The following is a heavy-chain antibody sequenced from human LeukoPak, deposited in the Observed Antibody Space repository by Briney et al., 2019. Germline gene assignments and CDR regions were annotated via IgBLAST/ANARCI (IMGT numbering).Heavy chain of an antibody. CDR1: GFTFSSYW. V-gene: IGHV3-74*01. CDR3: ARGSRWLHKAGDY. J-gene: IGHJ4*02. Sequence: GGSLRLSCAASGFTFSSYWMHWVRQAPGKGLVWVSRINTDGSSTSYADSVKGRFTISRDNAKNTLYLQMNSLRAEDTAVYYCARGSRWLHKAGDYWGQGTLVTVSS. CDR2: INTDGSST. D-gene: IGHD5-24*01.